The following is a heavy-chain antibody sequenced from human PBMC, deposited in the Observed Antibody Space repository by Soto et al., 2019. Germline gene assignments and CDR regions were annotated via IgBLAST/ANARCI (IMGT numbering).Heavy chain of an antibody. CDR2: MYYSGNA. CDR3: AREYPVHSAYFDY. Sequence: SETLSLICTVSGAPISRYYWSWIRQSPGKGLEWIGYMYYSGNANYNPSLRSRITISVDTSKNQFSLNLNSVTAADTAVYYCAREYPVHSAYFDYWGQGILVT. J-gene: IGHJ4*02. CDR1: GAPISRYY. D-gene: IGHD1-26*01. V-gene: IGHV4-59*01.